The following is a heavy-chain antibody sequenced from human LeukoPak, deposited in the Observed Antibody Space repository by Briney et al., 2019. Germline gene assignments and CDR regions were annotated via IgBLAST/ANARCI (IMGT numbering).Heavy chain of an antibody. CDR1: GFTFDDYG. Sequence: GGSLRLSCVASGFTFDDYGMSWVRQAPGKGLEWVSSINWNGGSTGYADSLKGRFTISRDNAKTSLYLQMNSLRAEDTALYYCARGFRAVTTDTPTYYFYYYMDVWGKGTTVTVYS. D-gene: IGHD4-17*01. CDR2: INWNGGST. J-gene: IGHJ6*03. V-gene: IGHV3-20*04. CDR3: ARGFRAVTTDTPTYYFYYYMDV.